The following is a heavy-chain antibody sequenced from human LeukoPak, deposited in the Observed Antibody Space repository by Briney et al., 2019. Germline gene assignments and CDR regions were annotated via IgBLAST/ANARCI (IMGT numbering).Heavy chain of an antibody. CDR1: GGSFSGYY. V-gene: IGHV4-34*01. CDR3: VGSGSYSLFDY. Sequence: SETLSLTCAVYGGSFSGYYWSWIRQPPGKGLEWIGEINHSGSTNYNPSLKSRVTISVDTSKNQFSLKLSSVTAADTAVYYCVGSGSYSLFDYWGQGTLVTVSS. CDR2: INHSGST. J-gene: IGHJ4*02. D-gene: IGHD3-10*01.